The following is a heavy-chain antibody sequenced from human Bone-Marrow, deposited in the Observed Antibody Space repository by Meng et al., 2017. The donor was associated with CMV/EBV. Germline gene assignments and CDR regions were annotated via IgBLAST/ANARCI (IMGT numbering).Heavy chain of an antibody. D-gene: IGHD6-13*01. Sequence: GESLKISCAASGFTFSGSAMHWVRQASGKGLEWVGRIRSKANSYATAYAASVKGRFTISRDDSKNTAYLQMNSLKTEDTAVYYCTRLSVVGIAAAGTSFYWGQGTLVTVSS. V-gene: IGHV3-73*01. J-gene: IGHJ4*02. CDR1: GFTFSGSA. CDR2: IRSKANSYAT. CDR3: TRLSVVGIAAAGTSFY.